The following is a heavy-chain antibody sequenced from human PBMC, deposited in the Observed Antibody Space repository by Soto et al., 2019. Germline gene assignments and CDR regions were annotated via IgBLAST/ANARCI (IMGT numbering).Heavy chain of an antibody. J-gene: IGHJ4*02. CDR1: GGTFRTAA. V-gene: IGHV1-69*01. CDR2: YIPIFGTV. Sequence: QVQLAQSGAEVKIPGSSVKVSCTSSGGTFRTAAVTWVRQAPGQGLEWVGGYIPIFGTVLYPQKFQDRVTITADESATPAYMELRNLTSEDPAIYYCARYTSGYSYFDFWGQGTLISVSS. CDR3: ARYTSGYSYFDF. D-gene: IGHD3-22*01.